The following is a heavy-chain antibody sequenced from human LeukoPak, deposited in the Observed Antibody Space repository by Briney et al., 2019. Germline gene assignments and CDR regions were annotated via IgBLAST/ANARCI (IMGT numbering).Heavy chain of an antibody. V-gene: IGHV3-21*04. Sequence: GGSLRLSCAASGFTFSSYSMNWVRQAPGKGLEWVSSISSSSSYIYYADSVKGRFTISRDNAKNSLYLQMNSLRAEDMALYYCAKSSGSGRGYYYYYMDVWGKGTTVTVSS. CDR1: GFTFSSYS. CDR3: AKSSGSGRGYYYYYMDV. D-gene: IGHD3-10*01. J-gene: IGHJ6*03. CDR2: ISSSSSYI.